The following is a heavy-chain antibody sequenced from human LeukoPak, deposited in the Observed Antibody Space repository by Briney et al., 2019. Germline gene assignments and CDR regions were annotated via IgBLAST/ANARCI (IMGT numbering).Heavy chain of an antibody. CDR2: IYYGGNT. D-gene: IGHD3/OR15-3a*01. CDR3: ARQTGSGLFILP. Sequence: SETLSLTCTVSGVSTSSSNSYWGWIRQPPGKGLEWIGSIYYGGNTYYNASLKSQVSISIDTSKNQFSLRLTSVTAADTAVYYCARQTGSGLFILPGGQGTLVTVSS. J-gene: IGHJ4*02. CDR1: GVSTSSSNSY. V-gene: IGHV4-39*01.